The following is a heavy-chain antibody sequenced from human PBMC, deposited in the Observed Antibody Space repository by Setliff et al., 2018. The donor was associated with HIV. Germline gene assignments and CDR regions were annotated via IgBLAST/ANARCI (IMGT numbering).Heavy chain of an antibody. Sequence: ASVKVSCKASGYSFTNSAIHWVRQAPGQRPEWMGWINGGNGNTKYSQQFQGRVTITRDTSATTAYMEPSSLRSEDMAVYYCARGVVGARSFGDWGQGTLVTVSS. D-gene: IGHD1-26*01. CDR2: INGGNGNT. J-gene: IGHJ4*02. V-gene: IGHV1-3*03. CDR1: GYSFTNSA. CDR3: ARGVVGARSFGD.